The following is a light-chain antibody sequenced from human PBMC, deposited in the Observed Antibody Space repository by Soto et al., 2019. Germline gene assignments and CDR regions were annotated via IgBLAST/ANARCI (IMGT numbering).Light chain of an antibody. CDR1: QSISTW. CDR3: QQFNAYSWT. CDR2: KAS. V-gene: IGKV1-5*03. J-gene: IGKJ1*01. Sequence: DIQMTPSPSTLSASVGDSVTITCRASQSISTWLAWYQQKPGKAPKLLIYKASNLESGVPSRFSGSGSGTEFTLTISSLQPDDVATYYCQQFNAYSWTFGQGTKVDIK.